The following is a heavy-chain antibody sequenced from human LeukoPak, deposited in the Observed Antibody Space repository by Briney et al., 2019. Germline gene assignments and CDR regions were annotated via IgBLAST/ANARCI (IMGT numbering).Heavy chain of an antibody. J-gene: IGHJ4*02. V-gene: IGHV4-4*07. CDR3: ARGNEITKTSGYYSFDY. CDR2: ISGSGRT. CDR1: TASINTYF. Sequence: PSETLSLTCTVSTASINTYFWTWVRQPAGKGLEWIGRISGSGRTYYNPSLGSRVTISLDTSNNQFSLMVTSVTAADTAVYYCARGNEITKTSGYYSFDYWGQGTLVSVSS. D-gene: IGHD3-9*01.